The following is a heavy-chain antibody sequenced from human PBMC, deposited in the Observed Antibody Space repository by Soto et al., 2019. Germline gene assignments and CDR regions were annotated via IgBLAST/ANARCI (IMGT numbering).Heavy chain of an antibody. J-gene: IGHJ4*02. CDR2: IIPIFGTA. CDR3: ARSAQGIAVAGMGNDY. D-gene: IGHD6-19*01. CDR1: GGTFSSYA. Sequence: QVQLVQSGAEVKKPGASVKVSCKASGGTFSSYAISWVRQAPGQGLEWMGGIIPIFGTANYAQKFQGRVTITADESTSTAYMELSSLRSEDTAVYYCARSAQGIAVAGMGNDYWGQGTLVTVSS. V-gene: IGHV1-69*12.